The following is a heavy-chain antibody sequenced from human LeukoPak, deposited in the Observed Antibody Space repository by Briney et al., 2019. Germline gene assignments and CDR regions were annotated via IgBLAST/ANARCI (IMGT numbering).Heavy chain of an antibody. CDR1: GGSISSYY. D-gene: IGHD3-16*01. CDR2: IYYTGTT. Sequence: TPSETLSLTCTVSGGSISSYYWSWIRQPPGKGLEWIGYIYYTGTTDSNPSLKSRVTISLDTSKNQFSLNLSSVTAADTAVYYCARRWVYDKRAFDAWGQGTMVTVSS. V-gene: IGHV4-59*08. J-gene: IGHJ3*01. CDR3: ARRWVYDKRAFDA.